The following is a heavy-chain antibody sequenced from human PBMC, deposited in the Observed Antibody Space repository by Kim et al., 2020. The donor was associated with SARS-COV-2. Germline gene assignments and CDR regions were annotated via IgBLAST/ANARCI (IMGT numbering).Heavy chain of an antibody. CDR1: GGSISSSNW. V-gene: IGHV4-4*02. CDR3: ANVRGYCSGGSCRSALDP. D-gene: IGHD2-15*01. Sequence: SETLSPTCAVSGGSISSSNWWSWVRQPPGKGLEWIGEIYHSGSTNYNPSLKSPVTISVDKSKNQFSLKLSSVTAADTAVYYCANVRGYCSGGSCRSALDPWGQGTLVTVSS. J-gene: IGHJ5*02. CDR2: IYHSGST.